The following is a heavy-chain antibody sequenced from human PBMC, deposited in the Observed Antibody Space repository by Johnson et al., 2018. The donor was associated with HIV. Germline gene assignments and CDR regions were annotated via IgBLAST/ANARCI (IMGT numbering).Heavy chain of an antibody. CDR2: ISYDGSNK. D-gene: IGHD2-21*01. CDR1: GFTFSSYA. V-gene: IGHV3-30-3*02. J-gene: IGHJ3*02. Sequence: QVQLVESGGVVVQPGRSLRLSCAASGFTFSSYAMHWVRQAPGKGLEWVAVISYDGSNKYYADSVKGRFTISRDNSKNTLSLQMNSLRAEDTAVYYCAQGGAHCAGYCFRAFDMWGQGTMVIVSS. CDR3: AQGGAHCAGYCFRAFDM.